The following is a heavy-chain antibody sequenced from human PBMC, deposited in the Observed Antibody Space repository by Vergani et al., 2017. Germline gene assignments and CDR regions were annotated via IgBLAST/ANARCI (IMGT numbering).Heavy chain of an antibody. CDR2: INPNSGGT. D-gene: IGHD2-15*01. J-gene: IGHJ6*04. Sequence: QVQLVQSGAEVKKPGASVKVSCKASGYTFIGYYMHWVRQPPGQGLEWMGWINPNSGGTNYAQKFQGRVTMTRDTSISTGYMELSRLRSDDTAVYYCSCSRSLEYDYGMDVWGEGTTVTVSS. V-gene: IGHV1-2*02. CDR3: SCSRSLEYDYGMDV. CDR1: GYTFIGYY.